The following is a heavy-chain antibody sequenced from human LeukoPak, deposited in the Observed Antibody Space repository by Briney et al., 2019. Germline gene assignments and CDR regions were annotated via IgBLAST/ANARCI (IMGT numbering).Heavy chain of an antibody. CDR1: GYTLTELS. J-gene: IGHJ6*02. V-gene: IGHV1-24*01. D-gene: IGHD2-2*01. CDR2: FDPEDGET. Sequence: AASVKVSCKVSGYTLTELSMHWVRQPPGKGLGWMGGFDPEDGETIYAKKFQGRVTMTEDTSTDTAYMELSSLRSEDTAVYYCATSPRVVPAAMRVYYYYYGMDVWGQGTTVTVSS. CDR3: ATSPRVVPAAMRVYYYYYGMDV.